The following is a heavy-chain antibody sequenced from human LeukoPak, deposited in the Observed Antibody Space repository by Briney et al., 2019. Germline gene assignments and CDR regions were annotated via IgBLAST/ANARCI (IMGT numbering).Heavy chain of an antibody. CDR2: IYYSGST. D-gene: IGHD3-16*02. CDR3: ARGPGYDHVSGSYRYAPFDY. J-gene: IGHJ4*02. Sequence: SETLSLTCTVSGGSISSYYWSWIRQPPGKGLEWIGYIYYSGSTNYNPSLKSRVTISVDTSKNQFSLKLSSVTAADTAVYYCARGPGYDHVSGSYRYAPFDYWGQGTLVTVSS. CDR1: GGSISSYY. V-gene: IGHV4-59*01.